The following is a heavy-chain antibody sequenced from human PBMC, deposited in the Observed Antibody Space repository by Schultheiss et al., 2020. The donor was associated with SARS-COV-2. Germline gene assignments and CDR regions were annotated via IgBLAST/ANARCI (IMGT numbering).Heavy chain of an antibody. J-gene: IGHJ5*02. CDR1: GGSISSYY. CDR2: IYYSGST. Sequence: SETLSLTCTVSGGSISSYYWSWIRQPPGKGLEWIGYIYYSGSTYYNPSLKSRVTISVDTSKNQFSLKLSSVTAADTAVYYCARWGYSGYKGNWFDPWGQGTLVTVSS. D-gene: IGHD5-12*01. V-gene: IGHV4-59*12. CDR3: ARWGYSGYKGNWFDP.